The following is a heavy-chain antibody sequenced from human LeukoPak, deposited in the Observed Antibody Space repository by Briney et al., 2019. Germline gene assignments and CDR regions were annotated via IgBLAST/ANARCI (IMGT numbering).Heavy chain of an antibody. D-gene: IGHD6-6*01. J-gene: IGHJ4*02. Sequence: GASVKVSCKASGYTFTSYGISWVRQAPGQGLEWMGWISAYNGNTNYAQKLQGRVTMTTDTSTSTAYMELRSLRSDDTAVYYCARGRGGYSSSPVLDYWGQGTLVTVSS. V-gene: IGHV1-18*01. CDR3: ARGRGGYSSSPVLDY. CDR1: GYTFTSYG. CDR2: ISAYNGNT.